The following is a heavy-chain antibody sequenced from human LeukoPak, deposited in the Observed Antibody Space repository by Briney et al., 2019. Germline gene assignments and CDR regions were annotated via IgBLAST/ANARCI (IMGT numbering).Heavy chain of an antibody. J-gene: IGHJ3*02. CDR3: ARCSRQQLIKGAFDI. V-gene: IGHV3-30*04. Sequence: GGSLRLSCAASGFTFSSYAMHWVRQAPGKGLEWVAVISYDGSNKYYADSVKGRFTISRDNSKNTVYLQMNSLRAEDTAVYYCARCSRQQLIKGAFDIWGQGTMVTVSS. CDR1: GFTFSSYA. CDR2: ISYDGSNK. D-gene: IGHD6-13*01.